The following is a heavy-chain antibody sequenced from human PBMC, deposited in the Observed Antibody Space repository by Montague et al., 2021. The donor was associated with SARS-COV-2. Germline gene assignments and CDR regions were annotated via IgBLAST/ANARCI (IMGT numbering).Heavy chain of an antibody. Sequence: SLRLSCAASGFIFSDYYMTWVRQAPGKGLEWVSYISSSGTFIYYADSLKGRSTISRDNAKNSLYLQMNSLTAEDTAVYYCGRDAKATVYWGQGTLVTVSS. CDR1: GFIFSDYY. CDR2: ISSSGTFI. CDR3: GRDAKATVY. J-gene: IGHJ4*02. V-gene: IGHV3-11*01. D-gene: IGHD1-1*01.